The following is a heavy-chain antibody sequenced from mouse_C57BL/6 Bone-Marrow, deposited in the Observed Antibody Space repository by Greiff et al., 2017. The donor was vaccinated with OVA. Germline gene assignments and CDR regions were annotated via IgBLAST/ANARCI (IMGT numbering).Heavy chain of an antibody. V-gene: IGHV1-76*01. Sequence: VQLQQSGAELVRPGASVKLSCKASGYTFTDYYINWVKQRPGQGLEWIARIYPGSGNTYYNEKFKGKATLTAEKSSSTAYMQLSSLTSEDSAVYFCARQGGYADYYAMDYWGQGTSVTVSS. J-gene: IGHJ4*01. CDR1: GYTFTDYY. D-gene: IGHD2-2*01. CDR3: ARQGGYADYYAMDY. CDR2: IYPGSGNT.